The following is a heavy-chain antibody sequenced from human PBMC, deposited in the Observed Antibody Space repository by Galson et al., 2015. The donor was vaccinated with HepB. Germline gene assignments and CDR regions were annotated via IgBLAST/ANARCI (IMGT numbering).Heavy chain of an antibody. D-gene: IGHD4-17*01. Sequence: SLRLSCAASGFPVSDYYMSWIRQAPGKGLEWVSYISSRTSHTNYADSMKGRFTISRDDAKNSVFLQMNSLRAEDTGVYYCARVYGDYDNYFDYWGQGTLVTVSS. V-gene: IGHV3-11*06. CDR2: ISSRTSHT. CDR1: GFPVSDYY. CDR3: ARVYGDYDNYFDY. J-gene: IGHJ4*02.